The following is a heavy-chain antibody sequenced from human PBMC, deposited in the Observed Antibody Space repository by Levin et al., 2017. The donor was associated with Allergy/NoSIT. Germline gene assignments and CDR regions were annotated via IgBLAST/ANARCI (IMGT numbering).Heavy chain of an antibody. Sequence: PSETLSLTCTVSGGSISSGGYYWSWIRQHPGKGLEWIGYIYYSGSTYYNPSLKSRVTISVDTSKNQFSLKLSSVTAADTAVYYCARVMIGSTSSGDYWGQGTLVTVSS. CDR1: GGSISSGGYY. D-gene: IGHD2-2*01. CDR2: IYYSGST. V-gene: IGHV4-31*03. CDR3: ARVMIGSTSSGDY. J-gene: IGHJ4*02.